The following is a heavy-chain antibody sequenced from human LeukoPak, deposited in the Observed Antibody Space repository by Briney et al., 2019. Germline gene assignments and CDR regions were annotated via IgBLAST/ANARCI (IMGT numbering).Heavy chain of an antibody. V-gene: IGHV3-7*01. Sequence: PGGSLRLSCAASGLTFSNYWMSWIRQAPGKGLEWVANIKIDGSEKNYVDSVKGRFTLSRDNAKNSLYLQMNSLRAEDTAVYYCVKYGGDLGVAFDCWGQGTLVTVSS. D-gene: IGHD2-21*01. CDR3: VKYGGDLGVAFDC. CDR2: IKIDGSEK. J-gene: IGHJ4*02. CDR1: GLTFSNYW.